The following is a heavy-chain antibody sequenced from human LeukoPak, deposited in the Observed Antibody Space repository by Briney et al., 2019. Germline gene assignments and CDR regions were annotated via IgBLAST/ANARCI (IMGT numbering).Heavy chain of an antibody. CDR2: VSYDGSTK. CDR3: ATEIAVGLRYFDY. J-gene: IGHJ4*02. V-gene: IGHV3-30-3*01. CDR1: GFTFSNYA. Sequence: GGSLRLSCEASGFTFSNYAMHWVRQAPGTGLEWVAIVSYDGSTKYYAASVEGRFTISRDNSKNTLYLQMNSLRPEDTAVYYCATEIAVGLRYFDYWGQGTLVTVSS. D-gene: IGHD6-19*01.